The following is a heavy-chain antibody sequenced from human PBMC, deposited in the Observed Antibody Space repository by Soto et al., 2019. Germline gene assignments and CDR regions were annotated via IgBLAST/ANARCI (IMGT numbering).Heavy chain of an antibody. D-gene: IGHD3-10*01. CDR2: ISGSGGST. CDR1: GFTFSSYA. V-gene: IGHV3-23*01. Sequence: EVQLLESGGGLVQPGGSLRLSCAASGFTFSSYAMSWVRQAPGKGLEWVSAISGSGGSTYYADSVKGRFTISRDNSKNTLYLQMNSLRAEDTAVYYCAKDRYPIWFGELSGYFDYWGQGTLVTVSS. J-gene: IGHJ4*02. CDR3: AKDRYPIWFGELSGYFDY.